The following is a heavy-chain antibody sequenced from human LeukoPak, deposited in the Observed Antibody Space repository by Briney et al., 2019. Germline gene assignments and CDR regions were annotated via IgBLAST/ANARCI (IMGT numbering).Heavy chain of an antibody. CDR3: ARGLLSRDYDSSGFGY. J-gene: IGHJ4*02. CDR1: GASISSGDYY. V-gene: IGHV4-30-4*01. D-gene: IGHD3-22*01. Sequence: SETLSLTCTVSGASISSGDYYWNWIRQSPGKGLKWIGYIYYTGSIYYNPSLKSRVIISVDTSKNQFSLNLSSVTAADTAVYYCARGLLSRDYDSSGFGYWGQGTLITVSS. CDR2: IYYTGSI.